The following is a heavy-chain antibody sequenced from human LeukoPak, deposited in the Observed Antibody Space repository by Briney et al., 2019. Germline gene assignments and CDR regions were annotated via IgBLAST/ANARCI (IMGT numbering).Heavy chain of an antibody. CDR3: ARGVRQWLLTYYFDY. CDR1: GFTFSSYS. Sequence: GGSLRLSCAASGFTFSSYSMNWVRQAPGKGLEWVSSISSSSSYIYYADSLKGRFTISRDNAKNSLYLQMNSLRAEDTAVYYCARGVRQWLLTYYFDYWGQGTLVTVSS. J-gene: IGHJ4*02. D-gene: IGHD6-19*01. V-gene: IGHV3-21*01. CDR2: ISSSSSYI.